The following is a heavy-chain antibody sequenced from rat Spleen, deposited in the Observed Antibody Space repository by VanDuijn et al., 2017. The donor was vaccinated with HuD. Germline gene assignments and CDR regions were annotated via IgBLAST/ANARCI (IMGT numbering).Heavy chain of an antibody. CDR2: ISYDGSST. V-gene: IGHV5-29*01. J-gene: IGHJ4*01. CDR3: ATDYFGGYVLDA. D-gene: IGHD1-11*01. Sequence: EVQLVESGGGLVQPGRSLKLSCAASGFTFSNYGMAWVRQAPTKGLEWVATISYDGSSTYYRDSVKGRFTISRDNAENTVYLQMNSLRSEDTATYYCATDYFGGYVLDAWGQGTSVTVSS. CDR1: GFTFSNYG.